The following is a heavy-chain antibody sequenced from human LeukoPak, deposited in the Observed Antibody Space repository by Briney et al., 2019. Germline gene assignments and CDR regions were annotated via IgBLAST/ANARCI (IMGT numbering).Heavy chain of an antibody. D-gene: IGHD3-3*01. Sequence: GGSLRLSCAASGFTVSSNYMSWVRQAPGKGLEWVSAISGSGGSTYYADSVKGRFTISRDNSKNTLYLQMNSLRAEDTAVYYCAKDPVLRFLEWPAHNWFDPWGQGTLVTVSS. J-gene: IGHJ5*02. CDR3: AKDPVLRFLEWPAHNWFDP. CDR2: ISGSGGST. V-gene: IGHV3-23*01. CDR1: GFTVSSNY.